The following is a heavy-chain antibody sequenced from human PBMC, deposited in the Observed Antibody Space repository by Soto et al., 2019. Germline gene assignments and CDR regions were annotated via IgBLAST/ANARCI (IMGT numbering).Heavy chain of an antibody. V-gene: IGHV3-21*01. J-gene: IGHJ5*01. Sequence: PGGSLRLSCAASGFIFNNYYLNWVRQAPGKGLEWVSSISGSGDYIYYADSVKGRFTISRDNAKNSLYLQMNSLRVEDTAVYHCAREAGSTPKDSWGQGTQVTVSS. CDR2: ISGSGDYI. D-gene: IGHD2-15*01. CDR1: GFIFNNYY. CDR3: AREAGSTPKDS.